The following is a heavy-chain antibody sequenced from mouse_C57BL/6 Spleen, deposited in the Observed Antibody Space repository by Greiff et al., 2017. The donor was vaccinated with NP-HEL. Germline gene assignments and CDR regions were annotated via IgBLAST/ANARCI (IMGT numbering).Heavy chain of an antibody. CDR3: ARAYYGSPHYYAMDY. D-gene: IGHD1-1*01. CDR1: GYTFTSYW. V-gene: IGHV1-64*01. CDR2: IHPNSGST. J-gene: IGHJ4*01. Sequence: QVQLKQPGAELVKPGASVKLSCKASGYTFTSYWMHWVKQRPGQGLEWIGMIHPNSGSTNYNEKFKSKATLTVDKSSSTAYMQLSSLTSEDSAVYYCARAYYGSPHYYAMDYWGQGTSVTVSS.